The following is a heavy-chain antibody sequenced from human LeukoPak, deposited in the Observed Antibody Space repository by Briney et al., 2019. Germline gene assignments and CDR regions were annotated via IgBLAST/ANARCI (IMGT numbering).Heavy chain of an antibody. J-gene: IGHJ4*02. CDR1: AYTFTAYY. Sequence: ASVKVSCKPSAYTFTAYYIHWVRQAPGQGLEWMGWINPYSGTTNYAQNFQGRVTMTRDTSISTAYMELSNLISDDTAVYFCARGGTAEYYIYLAYWGQGSLVIVSS. CDR3: ARGGTAEYYIYLAY. V-gene: IGHV1-2*02. D-gene: IGHD2/OR15-2a*01. CDR2: INPYSGTT.